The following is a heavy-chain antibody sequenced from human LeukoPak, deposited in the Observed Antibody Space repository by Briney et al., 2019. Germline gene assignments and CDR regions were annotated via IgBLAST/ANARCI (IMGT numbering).Heavy chain of an antibody. Sequence: SETLSLTCTVSGGSISSYYWSWIRQPPGKGLEWIGYIYYSGSTNYNPSLKSRVTISVDTSKNQFSLKLSSVTAANTAVYYCARTVRGLWFDHWGQGTLVTVSS. V-gene: IGHV4-59*01. J-gene: IGHJ5*02. D-gene: IGHD3-10*01. CDR3: ARTVRGLWFDH. CDR2: IYYSGST. CDR1: GGSISSYY.